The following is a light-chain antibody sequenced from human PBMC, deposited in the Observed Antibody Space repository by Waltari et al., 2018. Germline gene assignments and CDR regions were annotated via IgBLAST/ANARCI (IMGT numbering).Light chain of an antibody. CDR2: EVI. CDR1: SSDLGDYDY. J-gene: IGLJ1*01. V-gene: IGLV2-8*01. CDR3: CSYAGTNNFYV. Sequence: QSALTQPPSASGSPGGSVTISCTGTSSDLGDYDYVSWYQQHPGKAPKLMIYEVIKRPSGVPDRFSGSKSGNTASLTVSGLQAEDEADYYCCSYAGTNNFYVFGTGTKVTVL.